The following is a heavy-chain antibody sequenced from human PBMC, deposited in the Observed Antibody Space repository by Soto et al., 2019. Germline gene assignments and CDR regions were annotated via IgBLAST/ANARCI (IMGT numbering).Heavy chain of an antibody. CDR3: AKDPPIYYDFWSGYQLIDY. Sequence: GGSLRLSCAASGFTFSSYAMSWVRQAPGKGLEWVSAISGSGGSTYYADSVKGRFTISRDNSKNTLYLQMNSLRAEDTAVYYCAKDPPIYYDFWSGYQLIDYWGQGTLVTVSS. J-gene: IGHJ4*02. CDR2: ISGSGGST. CDR1: GFTFSSYA. D-gene: IGHD3-3*01. V-gene: IGHV3-23*01.